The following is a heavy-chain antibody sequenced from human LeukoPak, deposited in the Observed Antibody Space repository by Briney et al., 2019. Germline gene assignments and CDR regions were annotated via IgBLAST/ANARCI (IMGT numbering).Heavy chain of an antibody. CDR1: GFTVSSNY. D-gene: IGHD1-1*01. J-gene: IGHJ4*02. Sequence: PGGSLRLSCAASGFTVSSNYMSWVRQAPGKGLEWVSVIYSGGSTYYADSVKGRFTISRDNSKNTLYLQINSLSAEDTAVYYCARVPTGGYYFDYWGQGTLVTVSS. CDR2: IYSGGST. V-gene: IGHV3-66*01. CDR3: ARVPTGGYYFDY.